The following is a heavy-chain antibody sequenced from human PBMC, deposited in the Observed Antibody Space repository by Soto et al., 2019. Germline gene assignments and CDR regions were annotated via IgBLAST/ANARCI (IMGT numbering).Heavy chain of an antibody. D-gene: IGHD6-6*01. CDR3: ARYRTRIAARPNHNWFDP. Sequence: ASVKVSCKASGYTFTSYHMHWVRQAPGQGLEWMGIINPSGGSTSYAQKFQGRVTMTRDTSTSTVYMELSSLRSEDTAVYYCARYRTRIAARPNHNWFDPWGQGTLVTVSS. CDR1: GYTFTSYH. V-gene: IGHV1-46*01. CDR2: INPSGGST. J-gene: IGHJ5*02.